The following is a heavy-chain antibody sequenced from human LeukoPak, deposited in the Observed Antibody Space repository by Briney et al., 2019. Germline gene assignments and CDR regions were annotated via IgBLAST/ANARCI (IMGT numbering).Heavy chain of an antibody. D-gene: IGHD3-10*01. CDR3: AKASPTPRGVNFDY. J-gene: IGHJ4*02. CDR2: INGDDYST. V-gene: IGHV3-23*01. Sequence: GRSLRLSCAASGFTFTSSAMSWVRQAPGKGLEWLSTINGDDYSTYYADSVKGRFTFSRDSSKNTLYLQMYSLRTDDTAIYYCAKASPTPRGVNFDYWGQGTLVTVSS. CDR1: GFTFTSSA.